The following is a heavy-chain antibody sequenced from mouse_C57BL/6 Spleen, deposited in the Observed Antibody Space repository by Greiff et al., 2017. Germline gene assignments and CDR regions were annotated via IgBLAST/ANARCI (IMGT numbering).Heavy chain of an antibody. CDR2: IDPSDSYT. D-gene: IGHD1-1*01. CDR3: AIYYYGSSLYFDD. J-gene: IGHJ2*01. V-gene: IGHV1-59*01. Sequence: QVQLQQPGAELVRPGTSVKLSCKASGYTFTSYWMHWVKQRPGQGLEWIGVIDPSDSYTNYNQKFKGKATLTVDTSSSTAYMQLSSLTSEDSAFYYCAIYYYGSSLYFDDWGQGTTLTVS. CDR1: GYTFTSYW.